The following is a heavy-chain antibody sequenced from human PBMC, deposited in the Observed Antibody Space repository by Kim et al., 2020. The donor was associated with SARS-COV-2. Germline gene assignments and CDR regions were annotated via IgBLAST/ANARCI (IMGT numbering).Heavy chain of an antibody. Sequence: GGSLRLSCAASGFTFSSYAMSWVRQAPGKGLEWVSAISGSGGSTYYADSVKGRFTISRDNSKNTLYLQMNSLRAEDTAVYYCAKTIWFGGLLRHGMDVWGQGTTVTVSS. J-gene: IGHJ6*02. CDR2: ISGSGGST. CDR3: AKTIWFGGLLRHGMDV. V-gene: IGHV3-23*01. CDR1: GFTFSSYA. D-gene: IGHD3-10*01.